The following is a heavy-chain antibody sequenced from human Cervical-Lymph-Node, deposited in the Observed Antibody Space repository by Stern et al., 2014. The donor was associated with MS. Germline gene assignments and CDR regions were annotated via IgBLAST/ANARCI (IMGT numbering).Heavy chain of an antibody. V-gene: IGHV3-23*04. J-gene: IGHJ5*02. CDR1: GFTFNTYG. Sequence: EVQLVESGGGLVPPGGSLRLSCAVSGFTFNTYGMSWVRQAPGMGLEWISAISDIGDRTYYADSVQGRFTISRDNSKNTLYLQMNSLSAEDTAAYYCVRDPPLDARFLGLDPWGQGTLVTVSS. CDR3: VRDPPLDARFLGLDP. CDR2: ISDIGDRT. D-gene: IGHD3-3*01.